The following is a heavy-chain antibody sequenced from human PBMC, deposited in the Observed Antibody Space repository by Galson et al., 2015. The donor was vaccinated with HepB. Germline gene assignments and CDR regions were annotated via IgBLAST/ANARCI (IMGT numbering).Heavy chain of an antibody. CDR1: GYSISSSNW. D-gene: IGHD3-22*01. CDR3: ARIPATVAITMIVVVIYYYYGMDV. J-gene: IGHJ6*02. Sequence: ETLSLTCAVSGYSISSSNWWGWIRQPPGKGLEWIGYIYYSGSIYYNPSLKSRVTMSVDTSKNQFSLKLSSVTAVDTAVYYCARIPATVAITMIVVVIYYYYGMDVWGQGTTVTVSS. CDR2: IYYSGSI. V-gene: IGHV4-28*05.